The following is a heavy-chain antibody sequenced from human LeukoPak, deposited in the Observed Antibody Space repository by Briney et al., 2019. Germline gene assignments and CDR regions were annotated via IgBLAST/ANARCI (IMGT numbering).Heavy chain of an antibody. CDR1: GFTPCSDC. CDR3: AKWEGYFDY. V-gene: IGHV3-7*01. J-gene: IGHJ4*02. CDR2: IKQEGSEK. Sequence: GGSLRPSCAASGFTPCSDCMSWVRDAPGKGLGWVANIKQEGSEKYYVASVKGRFTISRDNAKNSLYLKMNSLRAEDTAVYYCAKWEGYFDYWGQGTLVTVSS. D-gene: IGHD1-26*01.